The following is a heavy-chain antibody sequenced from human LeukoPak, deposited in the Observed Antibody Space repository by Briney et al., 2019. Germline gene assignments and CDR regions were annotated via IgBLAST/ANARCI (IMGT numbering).Heavy chain of an antibody. V-gene: IGHV1-69*04. CDR3: ARQFSNMIVNAFDI. D-gene: IGHD3-22*01. Sequence: SVKVSCRASGGTFSSYAISWVRQAPGQGLEWMGRIIPILGIANYAQKFQGRVTITADKSTSTAYMELSSLRSEDTAVYYCARQFSNMIVNAFDIWGQGTMVTVSS. J-gene: IGHJ3*02. CDR2: IIPILGIA. CDR1: GGTFSSYA.